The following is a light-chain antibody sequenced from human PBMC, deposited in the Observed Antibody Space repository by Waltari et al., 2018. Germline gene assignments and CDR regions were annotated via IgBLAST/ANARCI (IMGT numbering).Light chain of an antibody. J-gene: IGKJ1*01. V-gene: IGKV3-11*01. CDR3: QQRNTWPLT. CDR2: DAS. Sequence: ESVLTQSPATLSLSPGERATLSCRASQSAYTFLAWYQQKPGQAPRLLIYDASNRATGIPARFSGSGSGTDFTLTISSLEPEDFAVYYCQQRNTWPLTFGQGTKVEIK. CDR1: QSAYTF.